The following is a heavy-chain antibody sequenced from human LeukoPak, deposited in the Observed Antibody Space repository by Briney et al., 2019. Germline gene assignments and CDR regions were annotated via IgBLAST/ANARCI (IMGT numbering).Heavy chain of an antibody. CDR3: ARVSSGWYQDWYFDL. Sequence: PSETLSLTCTVSGGSISSYYWSWIRQPAGKGLEWIGRIDTSGNTNYKPSLKSRVTMSVDTSKKQFSLKLSSVTAADTAVYYCARVSSGWYQDWYFDLWGRGTLVTVSS. J-gene: IGHJ2*01. CDR2: IDTSGNT. V-gene: IGHV4-4*07. CDR1: GGSISSYY. D-gene: IGHD6-13*01.